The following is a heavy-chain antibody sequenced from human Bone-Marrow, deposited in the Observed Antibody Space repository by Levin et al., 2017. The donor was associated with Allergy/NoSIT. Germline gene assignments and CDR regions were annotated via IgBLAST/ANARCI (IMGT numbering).Heavy chain of an antibody. CDR2: IYNSGSA. V-gene: IGHV4-30-4*01. J-gene: IGHJ4*02. CDR3: ARATTWAPQIDD. CDR1: GGSIRSGDYY. D-gene: IGHD1-14*01. Sequence: SETLSLICTVSGGSIRSGDYYWTWIRQPPGKGLEWIGYIYNSGSAYYNASLKSRLTISLDTAKNQFSLNLSSVTGADTAVYYCARATTWAPQIDDWGRGTLVTVSS.